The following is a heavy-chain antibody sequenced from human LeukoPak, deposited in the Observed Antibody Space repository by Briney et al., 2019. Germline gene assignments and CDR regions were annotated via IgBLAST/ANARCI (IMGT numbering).Heavy chain of an antibody. J-gene: IGHJ5*02. V-gene: IGHV4-39*01. Sequence: PSETLSLICTVSGGSISSGNYYWGWIRQPPGKGLEWIGSVYYSGSTYYNPSLKSRVTMSVDTSNNQFSMRLNSVTAADTAVYYCARHRSILAAVPRYFVPWGQGSLVTVSS. CDR3: ARHRSILAAVPRYFVP. CDR1: GGSISSGNYY. D-gene: IGHD3-3*02. CDR2: VYYSGST.